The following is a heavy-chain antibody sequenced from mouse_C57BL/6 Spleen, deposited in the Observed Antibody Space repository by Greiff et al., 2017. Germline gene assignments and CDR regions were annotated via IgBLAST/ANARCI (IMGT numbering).Heavy chain of an antibody. CDR1: GFSLTSYG. D-gene: IGHD4-1*01. Sequence: VKLQQSGPGLVQPSQSLSITCTVSGFSLTSYGVHWVRQSPGKGLEWLGVIWSGGSTAYNAAFISRLSTSKDNSKSQVFFKMNSLQADDTAIYYCAGRELGRWYFDVWGTGTTVTVSS. V-gene: IGHV2-2*01. J-gene: IGHJ1*03. CDR3: AGRELGRWYFDV. CDR2: IWSGGST.